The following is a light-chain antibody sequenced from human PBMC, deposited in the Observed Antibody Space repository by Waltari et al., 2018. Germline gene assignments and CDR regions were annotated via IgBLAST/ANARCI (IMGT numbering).Light chain of an antibody. J-gene: IGLJ3*02. Sequence: QSALTQPASVSGSPGQSITISCTGIGSAIDDSDFASWSQHQPGKAPRVIIYDVTNPPSGISRRFSASKSANTASLTISGLQPEDEGDYYCTSQALDGVVLFGGGTQVTV. CDR1: GSAIDDSDF. CDR3: TSQALDGVVL. V-gene: IGLV2-14*03. CDR2: DVT.